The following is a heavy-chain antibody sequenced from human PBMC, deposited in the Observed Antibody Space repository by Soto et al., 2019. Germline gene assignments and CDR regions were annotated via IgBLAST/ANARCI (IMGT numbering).Heavy chain of an antibody. CDR1: GYILTTYG. V-gene: IGHV1-18*01. D-gene: IGHD1-1*01. CDR2: ISAHNGNT. J-gene: IGHJ4*02. CDR3: ARGRYGDY. Sequence: QVHLVQSGAEVKKPGASVKVSCKGSGYILTTYGITWVRQAPGQGLVWMGWISAHNGNTNYAQKLQGRVTVTRDTSTSTAYMELRNLRSDDTAVYYCARGRYGDYWGQGALVTVSS.